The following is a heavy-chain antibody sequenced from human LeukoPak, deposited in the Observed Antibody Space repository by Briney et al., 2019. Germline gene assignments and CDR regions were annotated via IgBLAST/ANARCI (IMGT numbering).Heavy chain of an antibody. CDR2: IIPILGMA. D-gene: IGHD1-7*01. CDR1: GGTFSSYA. CDR3: ARVGWNYDNWFDP. J-gene: IGHJ5*02. V-gene: IGHV1-69*04. Sequence: SVKVSCKASGGTFSSYAISWVRQAPGQGLEWMGRIIPILGMANYAQKFQGRVTITADKSTSTAYMELSSLRSEDTAVYYCARVGWNYDNWFDPWGQGTLVTVSS.